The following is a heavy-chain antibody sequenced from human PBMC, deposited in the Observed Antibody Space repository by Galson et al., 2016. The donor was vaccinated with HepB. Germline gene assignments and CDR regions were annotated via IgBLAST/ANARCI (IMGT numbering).Heavy chain of an antibody. Sequence: CAISGDSVSSNIAAWDWIRQSPSRGLEWLGRTYYRSRWYNDYAGSVKSRININADTSKNQFSLRLTSVTPDDTAVYYCARVYYDSTGCSLERRFYFGMDVWGQGTTVTVSS. D-gene: IGHD3-22*01. V-gene: IGHV6-1*01. CDR2: TYYRSRWYN. CDR3: ARVYYDSTGCSLERRFYFGMDV. J-gene: IGHJ6*02. CDR1: GDSVSSNIAA.